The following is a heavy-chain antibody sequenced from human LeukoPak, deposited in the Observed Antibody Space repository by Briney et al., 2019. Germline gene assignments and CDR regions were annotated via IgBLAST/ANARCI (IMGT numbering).Heavy chain of an antibody. V-gene: IGHV3-23*01. CDR3: AKASPSCSGGSCYGNYYYGMDV. Sequence: GGSLRLSCAASGFTFSSYAMSWVRQAPGKGLEWVSAISGSGGSTYYADSVKGRFTISRDNSKNTLYLQMNSLRAEDTAVYYCAKASPSCSGGSCYGNYYYGMDVWGQGTTVTVSS. CDR1: GFTFSSYA. J-gene: IGHJ6*02. D-gene: IGHD2-15*01. CDR2: ISGSGGST.